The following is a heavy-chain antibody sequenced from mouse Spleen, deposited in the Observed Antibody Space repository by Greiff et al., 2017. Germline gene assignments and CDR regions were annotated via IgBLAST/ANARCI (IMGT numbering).Heavy chain of an antibody. J-gene: IGHJ1*01. D-gene: IGHD3-3*01. Sequence: QVQLQQSGPELVKPGASVKISCKASGYAFSSSWMNWVKQRPGKGLEWIGRIYPGDGDTNYNGKFKGKATLTADKSSSTAYMQLSSLTSEDSAVYFCARWLDWYFDVWGAGTTVTVSS. CDR1: GYAFSSSW. CDR3: ARWLDWYFDV. V-gene: IGHV1-82*01. CDR2: IYPGDGDT.